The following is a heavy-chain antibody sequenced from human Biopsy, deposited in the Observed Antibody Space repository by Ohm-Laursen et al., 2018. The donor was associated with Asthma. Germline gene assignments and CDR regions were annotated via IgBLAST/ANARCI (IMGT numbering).Heavy chain of an antibody. D-gene: IGHD1-26*01. J-gene: IGHJ4*02. CDR3: ARAGALIVGATMGY. V-gene: IGHV1-46*01. CDR2: INPSGGST. Sequence: ASVKVSCKAHGDILSSFGIKWVRKAPGQGLEWMGIINPSGGSTSYAQKFQGRVTMTRDTSTSTVYMELSSLRSEDTAVYYCARAGALIVGATMGYWGQGTLVTASS. CDR1: GDILSSFG.